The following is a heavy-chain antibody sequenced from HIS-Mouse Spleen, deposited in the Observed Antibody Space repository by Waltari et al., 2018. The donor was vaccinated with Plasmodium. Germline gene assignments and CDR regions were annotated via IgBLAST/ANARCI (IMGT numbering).Heavy chain of an antibody. J-gene: IGHJ4*02. CDR3: ARAYYDILTGSGFDY. CDR1: RVSISRSPSF. CDR2: IYYSGST. V-gene: IGHV4-39*01. Sequence: QLQLQASGPGLVQPSETLSLTCTVPRVSISRSPSFWRRVRYPPGKGLEWIGSIYYSGSTYYNPSLKSRVTISVDTSKNQFSLKLSSVTAADTAVYYCARAYYDILTGSGFDYWGQGTLVTVSS. D-gene: IGHD3-9*01.